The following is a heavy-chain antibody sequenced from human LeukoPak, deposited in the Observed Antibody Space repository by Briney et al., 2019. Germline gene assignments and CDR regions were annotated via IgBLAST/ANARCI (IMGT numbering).Heavy chain of an antibody. CDR1: GYTFTSYG. J-gene: IGHJ6*03. CDR2: ISAYNGNT. Sequence: ASVKVSCKASGYTFTSYGISWVRQAPGQGLEWMGWISAYNGNTDYAQKLQGRVTMTTDTSTSTAYMELSRLRSDDTAVYYCATLGEGQQWLEGYYYYMDVWGKGTTVTVSS. D-gene: IGHD5-18*01. V-gene: IGHV1-18*01. CDR3: ATLGEGQQWLEGYYYYMDV.